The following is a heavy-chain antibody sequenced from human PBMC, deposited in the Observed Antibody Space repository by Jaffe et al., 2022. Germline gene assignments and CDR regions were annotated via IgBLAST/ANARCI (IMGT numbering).Heavy chain of an antibody. V-gene: IGHV3-48*03. Sequence: EVQLVESGGGLVQPGGSLRLSCAASGFTFSSYEMNWVRQAPGKGLEWVSYISSSGSTIYYADSVKGRFTISRDNAKNSLYLQMNSLRAEDTAVYYCARENYGSGSYSNYYYYYMDVWGKGTTVTVSS. CDR3: ARENYGSGSYSNYYYYYMDV. D-gene: IGHD3-10*01. CDR2: ISSSGSTI. CDR1: GFTFSSYE. J-gene: IGHJ6*03.